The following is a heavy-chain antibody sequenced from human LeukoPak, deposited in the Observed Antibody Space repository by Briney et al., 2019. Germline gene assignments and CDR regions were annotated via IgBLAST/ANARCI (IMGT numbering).Heavy chain of an antibody. Sequence: PGGSLRLSCAASGFTFSDYWMSWVRLAPGKGLEGVANIKQDGSEIYYVDSVKGRFTISRDNAKNSLYLQMNSLRAEDTAVYYCARDAPRNSGSSLIYWGQGTLVTVSS. V-gene: IGHV3-7*01. CDR3: ARDAPRNSGSSLIY. D-gene: IGHD3-16*02. J-gene: IGHJ4*02. CDR1: GFTFSDYW. CDR2: IKQDGSEI.